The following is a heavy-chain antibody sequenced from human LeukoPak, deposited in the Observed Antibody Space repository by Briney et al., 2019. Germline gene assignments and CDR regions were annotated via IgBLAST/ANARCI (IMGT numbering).Heavy chain of an antibody. Sequence: SETLSLTCAVYGGSFSGYYWSWIRQPPGKGLEWIGEINHSGSTNNNPSLKSRVTISVDTSKNQFSLKLSSVTAADTAVYYCARAVGRSSSWYTGWGQGTLVTVSS. J-gene: IGHJ4*02. CDR2: INHSGST. V-gene: IGHV4-34*01. CDR3: ARAVGRSSSWYTG. CDR1: GGSFSGYY. D-gene: IGHD6-13*01.